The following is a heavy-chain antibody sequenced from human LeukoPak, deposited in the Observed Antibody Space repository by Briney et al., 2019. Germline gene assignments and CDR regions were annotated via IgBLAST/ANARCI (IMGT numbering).Heavy chain of an antibody. CDR1: GFTFSSYS. J-gene: IGHJ5*02. Sequence: GGSLRLSCAASGFTFSSYSMNWVRQAPGKGLEWVANIKTDGSEKYYVDSVKGRFTISRDNAKNSLYLQMNSLRAEDTAVYYCARDYTGYFPWGQGTLVIVSS. V-gene: IGHV3-7*03. D-gene: IGHD3-9*01. CDR2: IKTDGSEK. CDR3: ARDYTGYFP.